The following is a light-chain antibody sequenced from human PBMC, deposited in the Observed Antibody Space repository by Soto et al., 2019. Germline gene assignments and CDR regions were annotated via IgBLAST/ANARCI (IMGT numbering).Light chain of an antibody. CDR3: RQYDTYSGT. CDR1: QSIDTW. CDR2: KAS. V-gene: IGKV1-5*03. J-gene: IGKJ3*01. Sequence: DIQMTQSPSTLSASVGDRVTITCRASQSIDTWLAWYQQKPGKAPKLLIYKASILESGVPSRFSGSGSGTEETLLISRRQQDDFSTTYCRQYDTYSGTFGQGTKVDIK.